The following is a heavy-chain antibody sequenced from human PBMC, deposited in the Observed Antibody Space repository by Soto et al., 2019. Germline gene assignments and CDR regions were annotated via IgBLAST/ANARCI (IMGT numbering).Heavy chain of an antibody. CDR2: INPNSGGT. Sequence: EASVKVSCKASGYTFTGYYMHWVRQAPGQGLEWMGWINPNSGGTNYAQKFQGWVTMTRDTSISTAYMELSRLRSDDTAVYYCARVRSSRATDAFDISGQGTMVIVSS. D-gene: IGHD6-19*01. V-gene: IGHV1-2*04. CDR1: GYTFTGYY. J-gene: IGHJ3*02. CDR3: ARVRSSRATDAFDI.